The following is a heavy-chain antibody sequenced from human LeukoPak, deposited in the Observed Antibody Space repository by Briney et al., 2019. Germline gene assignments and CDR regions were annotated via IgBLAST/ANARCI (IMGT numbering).Heavy chain of an antibody. CDR3: AREDYGDYRFPYYYYYYMDV. CDR1: GGSISSYY. CDR2: IYTSGST. Sequence: SETLSLTCTVSGGSISSYYWSWIRQPAGKGLEWIGRIYTSGSTNYNPSLKSRVTISVDTSKNQFSLKLSSVTAADTAVYYCAREDYGDYRFPYYYYYYMDVWGKGTTVTVSS. V-gene: IGHV4-4*07. J-gene: IGHJ6*03. D-gene: IGHD4-17*01.